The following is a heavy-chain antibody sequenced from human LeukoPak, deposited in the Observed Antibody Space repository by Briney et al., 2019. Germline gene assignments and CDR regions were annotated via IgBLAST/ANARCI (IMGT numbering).Heavy chain of an antibody. CDR1: GFKFSVNW. J-gene: IGHJ4*02. V-gene: IGHV3-7*01. Sequence: GGSLRLSCAASGFKFSVNWMSWVRQAPGMGLQWVAHIKEDGSEIYYDDSVKGRFTISRDNARNSLYLHMNSLRVEDTALYYCARAFNYAFDSWGQGTLVTVSS. CDR2: IKEDGSEI. D-gene: IGHD4-11*01. CDR3: ARAFNYAFDS.